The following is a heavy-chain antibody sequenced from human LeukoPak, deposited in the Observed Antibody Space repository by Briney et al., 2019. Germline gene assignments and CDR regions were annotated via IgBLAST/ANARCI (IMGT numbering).Heavy chain of an antibody. CDR1: GYTFTSYG. Sequence: ASVKVSCKASGYTFTSYGISWVRQAPGQGLEWMGWIIAYNGNTNYAQKLQGRVTMTTDTSTSTAYMELRSLRSDDTAVYYCARDTITNMVRGVIMSPRLYYYYYGMDVWGQGTTVTVSS. D-gene: IGHD3-10*01. J-gene: IGHJ6*02. V-gene: IGHV1-18*01. CDR3: ARDTITNMVRGVIMSPRLYYYYYGMDV. CDR2: IIAYNGNT.